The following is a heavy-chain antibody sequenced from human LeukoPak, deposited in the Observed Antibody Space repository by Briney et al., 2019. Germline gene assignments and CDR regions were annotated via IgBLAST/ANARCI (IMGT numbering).Heavy chain of an antibody. J-gene: IGHJ4*02. V-gene: IGHV3-64D*06. Sequence: GGSLRLSCSASGFTFSRFPMNWVRQAPGKGLESVSSITSDGANTYYTDSVKGRFAISRDNFRNTLYLQMGSLRADDTAVYYCVKTMIPLFLPSAFDYWGQGALVTVSS. D-gene: IGHD3-22*01. CDR1: GFTFSRFP. CDR2: ITSDGANT. CDR3: VKTMIPLFLPSAFDY.